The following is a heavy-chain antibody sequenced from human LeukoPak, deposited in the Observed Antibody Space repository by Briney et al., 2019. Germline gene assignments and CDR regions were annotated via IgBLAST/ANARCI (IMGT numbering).Heavy chain of an antibody. CDR1: GGTFSSYA. J-gene: IGHJ3*02. Sequence: ASVKVSCKASGGTFSSYAIGWVRQAPGQGLEWMGGIIPIFGTANYAQKFQGRVTITADESTSTAYMELSSLRSEDAAVYYCARESVVVTAPSAFDIWGQGTMVTVFS. D-gene: IGHD2-21*02. V-gene: IGHV1-69*13. CDR2: IIPIFGTA. CDR3: ARESVVVTAPSAFDI.